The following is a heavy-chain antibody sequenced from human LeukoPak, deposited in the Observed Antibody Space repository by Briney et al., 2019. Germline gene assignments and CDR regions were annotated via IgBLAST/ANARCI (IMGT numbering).Heavy chain of an antibody. CDR2: INHSGST. Sequence: SETLSLTCAVYGGSFSGYYWSWIRQPPGKRLEWIGEINHSGSTNYNPSLKSRVTISVDTSKNQFSLKLSSVTAADTAVYYCARAGPGCVWCDRSFDHWGQGTLVTVSS. D-gene: IGHD4/OR15-4a*01. CDR3: ARAGPGCVWCDRSFDH. V-gene: IGHV4-34*01. CDR1: GGSFSGYY. J-gene: IGHJ4*02.